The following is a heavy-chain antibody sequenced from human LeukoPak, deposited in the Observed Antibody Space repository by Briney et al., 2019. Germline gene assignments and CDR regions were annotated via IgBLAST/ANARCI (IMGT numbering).Heavy chain of an antibody. D-gene: IGHD3-22*01. CDR2: IYHSGST. CDR3: ASSVYYYDSSGYYYPLSPPDY. J-gene: IGHJ4*02. V-gene: IGHV4-4*02. Sequence: SETLSLTCAVSGASISSSNWWSWVRQPPGKGLEWIGEIYHSGSTNYNPSLKSRVTISVDKSKNQFSLKLNSVTAADTAVYYCASSVYYYDSSGYYYPLSPPDYWGQGTLVTVSS. CDR1: GASISSSNW.